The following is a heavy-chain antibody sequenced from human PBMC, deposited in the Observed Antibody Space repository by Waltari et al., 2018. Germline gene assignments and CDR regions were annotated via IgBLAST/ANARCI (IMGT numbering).Heavy chain of an antibody. D-gene: IGHD3-16*02. Sequence: QVQLQQWGAGLLKPSETLSLTCAVYGGSFSGYYWSWIRQPPGKGLGWIGEINHSGSTNYNPSLKSRVTISVDTSKNQFCLKLSSVTAADTAVYYCARGGWDYVWGSYRKGPLDFDYWGQGTLVTVSS. CDR2: INHSGST. CDR3: ARGGWDYVWGSYRKGPLDFDY. CDR1: GGSFSGYY. V-gene: IGHV4-34*01. J-gene: IGHJ4*02.